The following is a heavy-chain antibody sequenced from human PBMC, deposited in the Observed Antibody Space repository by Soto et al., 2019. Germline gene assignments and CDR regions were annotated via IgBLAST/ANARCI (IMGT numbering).Heavy chain of an antibody. J-gene: IGHJ4*02. Sequence: PSETLSLTCTVSGGSINSGGYYWSWIRQHPGKGLEWIGYIYYSGSTYYNPSLKSRVTISVDTSKNQFSLKLTSVTAADTAVYFCARDQTIFGLINVFDYWGQGTLVTVSS. D-gene: IGHD3-3*01. CDR1: GGSINSGGYY. CDR2: IYYSGST. CDR3: ARDQTIFGLINVFDY. V-gene: IGHV4-31*03.